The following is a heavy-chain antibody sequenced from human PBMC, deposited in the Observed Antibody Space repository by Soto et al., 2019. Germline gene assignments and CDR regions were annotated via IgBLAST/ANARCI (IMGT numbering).Heavy chain of an antibody. CDR3: ARTPYYDILTGYYNVAWFDP. D-gene: IGHD3-9*01. CDR1: GGTFSSYT. J-gene: IGHJ5*02. V-gene: IGHV1-69*02. Sequence: GASVKVSCKASGGTFSSYTISWVRQAPGQGLEWMGRIIPILGIANYAQKFQGRVTITADKSTSTAYMELSSLRSEDTAVYYCARTPYYDILTGYYNVAWFDPWGQGTLVTVSS. CDR2: IIPILGIA.